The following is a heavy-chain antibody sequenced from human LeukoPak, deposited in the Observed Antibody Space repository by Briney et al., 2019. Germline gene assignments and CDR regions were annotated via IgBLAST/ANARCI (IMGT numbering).Heavy chain of an antibody. CDR3: ARHVSTRGITGTHFDY. CDR1: GGSFSGYY. CDR2: INHSGST. V-gene: IGHV4-34*01. J-gene: IGHJ4*02. Sequence: PSETLPLTCAVYGGSFSGYYWSWIRQPLGKGLEWIGEINHSGSTNYNPSLKSRVTISVDTSKNQFSLKLSSVAAADTAVYYCARHVSTRGITGTHFDYWGQGTLVSVSS. D-gene: IGHD1/OR15-1a*01.